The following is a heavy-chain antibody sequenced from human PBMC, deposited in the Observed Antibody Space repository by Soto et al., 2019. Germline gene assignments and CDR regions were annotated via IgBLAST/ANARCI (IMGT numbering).Heavy chain of an antibody. CDR1: AFTFAYYA. V-gene: IGHV3-43D*04. CDR3: AKDIEGRGYSYGSIDY. Sequence: PGGTLRLSCVPSAFTFAYYATHWVRQSPGKGLEWVSLISWDGGSTYYADSVKGRFTISRDNSKNSLYLQMNSLRAEDTALYYCAKDIEGRGYSYGSIDYWGQGTLVTVSS. CDR2: ISWDGGST. J-gene: IGHJ4*02. D-gene: IGHD5-18*01.